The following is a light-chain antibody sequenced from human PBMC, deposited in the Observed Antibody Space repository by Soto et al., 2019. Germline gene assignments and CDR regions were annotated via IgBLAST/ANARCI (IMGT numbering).Light chain of an antibody. Sequence: AIQLTQSPSSLSASVGDRVTITCRASQDISSALAWYQQKPGKAPKLLIYDVSSLESGVPSRFSGSSSGTDFTLTIRSLQPEDFATYFCQQFNSCLSITFGQGTRPEIK. J-gene: IGKJ5*01. CDR1: QDISSA. CDR2: DVS. V-gene: IGKV1-13*02. CDR3: QQFNSCLSIT.